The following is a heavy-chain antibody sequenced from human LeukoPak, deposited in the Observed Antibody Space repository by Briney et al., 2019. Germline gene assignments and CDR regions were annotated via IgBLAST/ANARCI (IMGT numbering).Heavy chain of an antibody. J-gene: IGHJ4*02. CDR1: GYTFTSYG. CDR2: ISAYNGNT. Sequence: ASVTVSCKASGYTFTSYGISWVRQAPGQGLEWMGWISAYNGNTNYAQKLQGRVTMTTDTSTSTAYMELRSLRSDDTAVYYCARVEGVGMITFGGVIAPHWWGQGTLVTVSS. CDR3: ARVEGVGMITFGGVIAPHW. D-gene: IGHD3-16*02. V-gene: IGHV1-18*01.